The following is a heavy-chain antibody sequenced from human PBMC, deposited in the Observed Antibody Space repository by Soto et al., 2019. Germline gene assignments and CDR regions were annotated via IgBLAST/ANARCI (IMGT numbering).Heavy chain of an antibody. Sequence: QVQLVQSGAEVKKPGASVKVSCKTSGYTFTTHWIHWVRQAPGQVLEWMGVINAGGGGTAYAQKFLGRFTTTMETFVSTLYMLLPILRSEDPADYYGARDHSNTGSGFCYMWFAPWV. J-gene: IGHJ5*02. CDR3: ARDHSNTGSGFCYMWFAP. V-gene: IGHV1-46*01. CDR1: GYTFTTHW. D-gene: IGHD3-22*01. CDR2: INAGGGGT.